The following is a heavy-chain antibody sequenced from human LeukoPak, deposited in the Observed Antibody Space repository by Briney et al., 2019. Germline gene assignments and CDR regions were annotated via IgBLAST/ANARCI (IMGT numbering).Heavy chain of an antibody. CDR1: GFTFDDYG. D-gene: IGHD6-13*01. CDR3: ASLNIAAAGTVAFDI. V-gene: IGHV3-20*04. CDR2: INWNGGST. J-gene: IGHJ3*02. Sequence: GGSLRLSCAASGFTFDDYGMSWVRQAPGKGLEWVSGINWNGGSTGYADSVKGRFTISRDNAKNSLYLQMNSLRAEDTAVYYCASLNIAAAGTVAFDIWGQGTMVTVSS.